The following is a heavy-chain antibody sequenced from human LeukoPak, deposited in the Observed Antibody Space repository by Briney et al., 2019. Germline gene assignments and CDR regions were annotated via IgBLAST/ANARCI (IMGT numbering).Heavy chain of an antibody. J-gene: IGHJ5*02. CDR1: GFTFSSYR. CDR3: ARGDSSGYGPDH. CDR2: ISSSSTI. Sequence: GGSLRLSCAASGFTFSSYRMNWVRQAPGKGLEWVSYISSSSTIYYTDSVKGRFTISRDNAKKSLYLQMNSLRDEDTAVYYCARGDSSGYGPDHWGQGTLVTVPS. V-gene: IGHV3-48*02. D-gene: IGHD3-22*01.